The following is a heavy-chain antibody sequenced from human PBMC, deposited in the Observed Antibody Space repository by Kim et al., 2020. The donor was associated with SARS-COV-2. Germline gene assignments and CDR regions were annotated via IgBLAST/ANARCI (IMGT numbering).Heavy chain of an antibody. V-gene: IGHV3-30*18. D-gene: IGHD6-19*01. CDR3: AKDRGSFWSLDY. Sequence: GSLRLSCAASGFTFNNYGMHWSQAPGKGLEWVAVVSHDGSQTHYVDSVKGRFTVSRDNSNDTLFLQMNSLRAEDTAMYYCAKDRGSFWSLDYWGLGTLVTVSS. J-gene: IGHJ4*02. CDR2: VSHDGSQT. CDR1: GFTFNNYG.